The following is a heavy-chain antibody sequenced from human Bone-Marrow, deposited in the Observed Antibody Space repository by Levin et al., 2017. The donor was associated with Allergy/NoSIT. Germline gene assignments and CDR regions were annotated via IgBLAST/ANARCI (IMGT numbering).Heavy chain of an antibody. J-gene: IGHJ3*01. V-gene: IGHV4-59*01. D-gene: IGHD3-10*01. CDR1: GDSISNYY. Sequence: PSETLSLTCAVSGDSISNYYWSWIRQPPGKGLEWIGHIYYSGSTNYNPSLKSRVTISVDTSKNQFSLKLNSMTAADTAVYYCARGDASGSYYHPFAFDFWGQGTKVIVSS. CDR3: ARGDASGSYYHPFAFDF. CDR2: IYYSGST.